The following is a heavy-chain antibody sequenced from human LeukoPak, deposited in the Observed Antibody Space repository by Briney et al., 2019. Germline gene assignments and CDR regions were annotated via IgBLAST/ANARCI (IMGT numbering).Heavy chain of an antibody. Sequence: KPSETLSLTCTVSGDSISGSNYPWGWIRQPPGKGLEWLGTVHHTGRAFYNPSLRGRTTVSVDTSKNQFSLKLTSVTAADTAVYYCAREPDAWGQGTLVTVSS. CDR1: GDSISGSNYP. CDR2: VHHTGRA. V-gene: IGHV4-39*07. J-gene: IGHJ5*02. CDR3: AREPDA.